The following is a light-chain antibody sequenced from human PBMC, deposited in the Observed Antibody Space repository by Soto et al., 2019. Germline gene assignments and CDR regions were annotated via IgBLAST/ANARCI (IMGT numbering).Light chain of an antibody. CDR1: QDISNY. CDR2: DAS. V-gene: IGKV1-33*01. J-gene: IGKJ3*01. CDR3: QQYANLPFT. Sequence: DIQMTQSPSSLSASVGDRVTINCQASQDISNYLNWYQQKPGKAPKLLIYDASNLEIGVPSRFSGSGSGTDFTFTISSLQPEDIATYYCQQYANLPFTFGPGTKVDIK.